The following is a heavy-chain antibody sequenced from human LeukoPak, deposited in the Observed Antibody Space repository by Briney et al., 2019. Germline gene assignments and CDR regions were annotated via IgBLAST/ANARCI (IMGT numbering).Heavy chain of an antibody. J-gene: IGHJ2*01. D-gene: IGHD5-12*01. CDR2: IGTAGDT. V-gene: IGHV3-13*01. CDR1: GFTFSSYD. CDR3: ARDPVVVATIGVGSYFDL. Sequence: GGSLRLSCAASGFTFSSYDMHWVRQATGKGLEWVSAIGTAGDTYYPGSVKGRFTISRESAKNSLYLQMNSLRAGDTAVYYCARDPVVVATIGVGSYFDLWGRGTLVTVSS.